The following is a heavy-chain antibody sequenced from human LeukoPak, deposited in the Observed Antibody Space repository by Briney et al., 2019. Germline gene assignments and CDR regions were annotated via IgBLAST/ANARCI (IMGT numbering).Heavy chain of an antibody. CDR3: AKDPYFCSGGSCYEDWFDP. CDR1: GFTFSSYG. D-gene: IGHD2-15*01. V-gene: IGHV3-30*02. J-gene: IGHJ5*02. Sequence: GGSLRLSCAASGFTFSSYGMHWVRQAPGKGLEWVAFIRYDGSNKYYADSVKGRFTISRDNSKNTLYLQMNSLRAEDTAVYYCAKDPYFCSGGSCYEDWFDPWGQGTLVTVSS. CDR2: IRYDGSNK.